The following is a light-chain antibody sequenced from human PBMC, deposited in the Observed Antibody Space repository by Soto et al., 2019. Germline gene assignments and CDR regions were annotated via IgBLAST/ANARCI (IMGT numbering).Light chain of an antibody. V-gene: IGKV1-5*03. J-gene: IGKJ1*01. CDR2: GAS. CDR1: ESISTW. CDR3: QQYSSYWA. Sequence: DIQMTQSPSTLSASVGDGVTITCRASESISTWLAWYQQTPGKAPKLLIHGASTLESGVPSRFNGSESGTEFTLLISSLHSDYFATYYCQQYSSYWAFGQGTKVGL.